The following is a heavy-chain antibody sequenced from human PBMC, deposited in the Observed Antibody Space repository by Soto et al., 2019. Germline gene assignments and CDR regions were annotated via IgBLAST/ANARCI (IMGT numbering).Heavy chain of an antibody. D-gene: IGHD2-2*01. V-gene: IGHV4-59*01. CDR3: ARDDCSSTSCYYGGDAFDI. J-gene: IGHJ3*02. Sequence: SETLSLTCTVSGGSISSYYWIWIRQPPGKGLEWIGYIYYSGSNNYNPSLKSRVTISVDTSKNQFSLKLSSVTAADTAVYYCARDDCSSTSCYYGGDAFDIWGQGTMVTVSS. CDR2: IYYSGSN. CDR1: GGSISSYY.